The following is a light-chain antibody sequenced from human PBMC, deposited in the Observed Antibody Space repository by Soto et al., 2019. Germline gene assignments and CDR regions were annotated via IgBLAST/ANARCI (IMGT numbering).Light chain of an antibody. V-gene: IGKV3-15*01. CDR2: GAS. CDR3: QQYNSWPGT. J-gene: IGKJ1*01. CDR1: QSVSSN. Sequence: EIVMTRSPGTLSVSPGERATLSCRASQSVSSNLAWYQQKPGQAPRLLIYGASTRATGIPARFSGSGSGTESTLTISSRRSEDFAVYYCQQYNSWPGTFGQGTKVEIK.